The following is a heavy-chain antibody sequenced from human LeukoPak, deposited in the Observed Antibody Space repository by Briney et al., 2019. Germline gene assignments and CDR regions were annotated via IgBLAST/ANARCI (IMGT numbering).Heavy chain of an antibody. J-gene: IGHJ4*02. V-gene: IGHV4-30-4*08. D-gene: IGHD1-26*01. CDR2: IYYSGST. Sequence: SQTLSLTCTVSGDSVSSGVYYWSWIRQHPGKGLEWIGYIYYSGSTYYNPSLASRLTISVDTSKNQFSLKLSSVTAADTAVYYCARVRLGGTDYWGQGTLVTVSS. CDR3: ARVRLGGTDY. CDR1: GDSVSSGVYY.